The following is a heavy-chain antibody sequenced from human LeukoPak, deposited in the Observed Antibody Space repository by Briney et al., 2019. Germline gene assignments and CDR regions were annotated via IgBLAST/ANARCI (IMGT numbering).Heavy chain of an antibody. Sequence: AASVKVSCKASGYTFTSYYMHWVRQAPGQGLEWMGIINPSGGSTSYAQKFQGRVAMTRDTSTSTVYMELSSLRSEDTAVYYCAKERDYDSSGMYYFDYWGQGTLVTVSS. CDR3: AKERDYDSSGMYYFDY. CDR1: GYTFTSYY. V-gene: IGHV1-46*01. CDR2: INPSGGST. J-gene: IGHJ4*02. D-gene: IGHD3-22*01.